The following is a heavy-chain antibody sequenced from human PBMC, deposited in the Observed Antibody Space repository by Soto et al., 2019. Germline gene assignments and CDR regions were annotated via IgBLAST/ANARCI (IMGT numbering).Heavy chain of an antibody. CDR2: ISYDGSNK. V-gene: IGHV3-30*19. CDR1: GFTFSSYG. J-gene: IGHJ4*02. D-gene: IGHD3-10*01. CDR3: AVLLTPSIDY. Sequence: PGGSLRLSCAASGFTFSSYGMHWVRQAPGKGLEWVAVISYDGSNKYYADSVKGRFTISRDNSKNTLYLQMNSLRAEDTAVYYCAVLLTPSIDYWGQGTLVTVSS.